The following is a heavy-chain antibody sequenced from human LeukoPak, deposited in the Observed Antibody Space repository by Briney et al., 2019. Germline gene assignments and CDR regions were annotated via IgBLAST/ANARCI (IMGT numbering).Heavy chain of an antibody. CDR3: ARGTVTTDGG. J-gene: IGHJ4*02. D-gene: IGHD4-17*01. V-gene: IGHV3-30*02. Sequence: GGSLRLSCAASGFSFSGYGMHWVRQAPGKGLEWVAFMRYDGSNEYYADSVKGRFTISRDKSKNTLSLQMNGLRVEDTVVYYCARGTVTTDGGWGQGTLVTVSS. CDR1: GFSFSGYG. CDR2: MRYDGSNE.